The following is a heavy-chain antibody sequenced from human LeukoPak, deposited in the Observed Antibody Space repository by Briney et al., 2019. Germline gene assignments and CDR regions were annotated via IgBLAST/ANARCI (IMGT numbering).Heavy chain of an antibody. CDR3: ARVLSGSTGDYGMDV. D-gene: IGHD3-10*01. CDR1: GFTFSSYW. Sequence: GGSLRLSCAASGFTFSSYWMHWVRQAPGKGLVWVSRINSDGSSTSYADSVKGRFTISRDNAKNTLYLQMNSLRAEDTAVYYCARVLSGSTGDYGMDVWGQGTTVTVSS. V-gene: IGHV3-74*01. CDR2: INSDGSST. J-gene: IGHJ6*02.